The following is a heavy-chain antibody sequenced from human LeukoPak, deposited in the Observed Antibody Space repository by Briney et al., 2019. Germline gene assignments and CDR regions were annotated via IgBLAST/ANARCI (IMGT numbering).Heavy chain of an antibody. D-gene: IGHD3-22*01. CDR2: MNRSGST. CDR1: GGSFSGYY. Sequence: SETLSLTCAVYGGSFSGYYWSWIRQPPGKGLEWIGEMNRSGSTNYNPSLKSRVTISVDTSKNQFSLKLSSVTAADTAVYYCARGPNTYYYDSSGYYSPWGQGTLVTVSS. CDR3: ARGPNTYYYDSSGYYSP. J-gene: IGHJ5*02. V-gene: IGHV4-34*01.